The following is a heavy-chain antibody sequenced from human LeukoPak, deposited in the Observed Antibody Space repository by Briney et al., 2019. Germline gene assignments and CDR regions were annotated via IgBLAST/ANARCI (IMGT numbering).Heavy chain of an antibody. Sequence: SETLSLTCTVSGGSISSYYWGWIRQPPGKGLEWIGYMYYSGSTNYNPSLKSRVTISVDTSKNQFSLKLSSVTAADTAVYYCARGEGYYDTSGPFDYWGQGTLVTVSS. CDR1: GGSISSYY. V-gene: IGHV4-59*01. CDR3: ARGEGYYDTSGPFDY. D-gene: IGHD3-22*01. CDR2: MYYSGST. J-gene: IGHJ4*02.